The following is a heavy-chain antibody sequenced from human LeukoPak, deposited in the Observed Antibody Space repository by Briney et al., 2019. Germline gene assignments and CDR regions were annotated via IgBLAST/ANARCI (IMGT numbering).Heavy chain of an antibody. CDR1: GDSINSGSYY. CDR3: ARVGSGDYGDYFDY. CDR2: ICSSGDT. V-gene: IGHV4-61*02. D-gene: IGHD4-17*01. J-gene: IGHJ4*02. Sequence: PSQTLSLTCTVSGDSINSGSYYWSWTRQPAGRGLEWIGRICSSGDTNYNPSLKSRVTISVDTSKNQFSLKLNSVTATDTAVYYCARVGSGDYGDYFDYWGQGTLVTVSS.